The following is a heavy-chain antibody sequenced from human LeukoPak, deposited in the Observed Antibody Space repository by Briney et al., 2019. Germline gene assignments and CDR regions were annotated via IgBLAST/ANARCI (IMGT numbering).Heavy chain of an antibody. J-gene: IGHJ5*02. Sequence: GASVKVSCKASGYTFTSYYMHWVRQAPGQRLEWMGWINAGNGNTKYSQKFQGRVTITRDTSASTAYMELSSLRSEDTAVYYCARVRKIAGTPHNWFDPWGQGTLVTVSS. CDR3: ARVRKIAGTPHNWFDP. CDR2: INAGNGNT. D-gene: IGHD3-10*01. V-gene: IGHV1-3*01. CDR1: GYTFTSYY.